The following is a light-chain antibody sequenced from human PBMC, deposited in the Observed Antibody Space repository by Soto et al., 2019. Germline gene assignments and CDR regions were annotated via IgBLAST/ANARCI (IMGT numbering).Light chain of an antibody. Sequence: QSVLTQPASVSGSPGQSITISCTGTSSDVGSYNLVSWYQQHPGKAPKLMIYEGNKRPSGVSNRFSGSKSGNTASLTISGLQAEDEADYYCCSYAGSSPHVVFGGGTKLTVL. CDR2: EGN. CDR3: CSYAGSSPHVV. V-gene: IGLV2-23*01. CDR1: SSDVGSYNL. J-gene: IGLJ2*01.